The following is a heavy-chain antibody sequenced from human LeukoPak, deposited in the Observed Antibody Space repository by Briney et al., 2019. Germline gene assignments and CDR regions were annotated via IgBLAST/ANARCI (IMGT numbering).Heavy chain of an antibody. Sequence: SETLSLTCTVYGGSISTYYWSWIRQPPGKGLEWIGYIDYSGSTSFNPSLKSRVTISLDTSNNQFSLNLISVTAADTAVYYCARLKRISWGQGGLVTDSS. V-gene: IGHV4-59*12. CDR3: ARLKRIS. D-gene: IGHD2-15*01. J-gene: IGHJ4*02. CDR2: IDYSGST. CDR1: GGSISTYY.